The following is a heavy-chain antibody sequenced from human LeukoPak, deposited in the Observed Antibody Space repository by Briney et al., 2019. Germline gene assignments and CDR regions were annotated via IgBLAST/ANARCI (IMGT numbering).Heavy chain of an antibody. Sequence: SETLSLICTASGDSISRVDYYWSWTRQPPGKGLEWIGYIHHSGTTNYSPSLKSRVTISVDMSKNQFFLNLTSVTAADTGVYYCARGQLGSDIWGQGTLVTVSS. J-gene: IGHJ4*02. CDR1: GDSISRVDYY. CDR2: IHHSGTT. CDR3: ARGQLGSDI. V-gene: IGHV4-61*08. D-gene: IGHD1-1*01.